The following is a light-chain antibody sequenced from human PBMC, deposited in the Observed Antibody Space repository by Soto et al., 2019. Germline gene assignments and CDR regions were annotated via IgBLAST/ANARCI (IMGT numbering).Light chain of an antibody. Sequence: QSVLTQPPSLSAAPGQRITITCSGSSSNIGKNFVSWYRQLPGTAPKLLIYDTTQRLSVIPDRVSGSKSGTSATLAITGLQTGDEADYYCATWDSSLSSYVFGTGTKLTVL. V-gene: IGLV1-51*01. CDR1: SSNIGKNF. J-gene: IGLJ1*01. CDR3: ATWDSSLSSYV. CDR2: DTT.